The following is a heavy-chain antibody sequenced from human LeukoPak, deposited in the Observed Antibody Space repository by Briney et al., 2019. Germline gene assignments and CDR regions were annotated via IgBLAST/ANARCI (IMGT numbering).Heavy chain of an antibody. D-gene: IGHD4-17*01. J-gene: IGHJ5*02. CDR2: ISWNSRSI. Sequence: QTGGSLRLSCATSGFTFNDYAMYWVRQAPGKGLEWVSGISWNSRSIVYADSVKGRFTISRDNAKNSLYLQMNSLRAEDTAVYYCARGVYGDHILWFDPWGQGTLVTVSS. CDR3: ARGVYGDHILWFDP. V-gene: IGHV3-9*01. CDR1: GFTFNDYA.